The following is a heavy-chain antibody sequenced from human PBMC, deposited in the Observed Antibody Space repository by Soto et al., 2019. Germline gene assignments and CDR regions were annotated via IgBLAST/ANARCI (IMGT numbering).Heavy chain of an antibody. Sequence: PSETLSLTCTVSGGSISSSSYYWGWIRQPPGKGLEWIGSIYYSGSTYYNPSLKSRVTMSVDTSKNQFSLKLSSVTAADTAVYYCARIRASSSSSVLKGYFDYWGQGTLVTVSS. CDR1: GGSISSSSYY. V-gene: IGHV4-39*01. CDR3: ARIRASSSSSVLKGYFDY. CDR2: IYYSGST. J-gene: IGHJ4*02. D-gene: IGHD6-6*01.